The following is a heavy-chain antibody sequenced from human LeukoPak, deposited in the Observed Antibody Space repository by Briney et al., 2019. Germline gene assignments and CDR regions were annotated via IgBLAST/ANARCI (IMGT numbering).Heavy chain of an antibody. CDR3: ARDRVGGFDP. CDR1: GFNFNGYW. V-gene: IGHV3-7*01. CDR2: TKEDESEK. Sequence: GGSLRLSCVASGFNFNGYWMSWVRQAPGKGLEWVAKTKEDESEKYYVDSVKGRFTISKDNARNSLYLQMNSLKAEDTAVYYCARDRVGGFDPWGQGTLVTVSS. J-gene: IGHJ5*02.